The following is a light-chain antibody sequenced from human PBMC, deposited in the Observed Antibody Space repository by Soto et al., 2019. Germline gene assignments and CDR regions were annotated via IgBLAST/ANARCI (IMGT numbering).Light chain of an antibody. CDR3: QQTYSTPS. J-gene: IGKJ3*01. Sequence: DIQMTQYPSSLSASVGDRVSITCRASRSISSYLNWYQQKPGKAPKLLIYAASSLQSGIPSRFSGSGSGTDFTLTISSLQPEDFATYYCQQTYSTPSFGPGTKVDIK. CDR2: AAS. CDR1: RSISSY. V-gene: IGKV1-39*01.